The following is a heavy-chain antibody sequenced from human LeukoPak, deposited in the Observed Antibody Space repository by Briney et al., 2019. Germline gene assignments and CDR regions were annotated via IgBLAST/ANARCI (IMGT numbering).Heavy chain of an antibody. CDR1: GYTFTSYY. V-gene: IGHV1-46*01. D-gene: IGHD6-19*01. CDR2: INPSGGST. CDR3: ARDHQQWLVRGGFDY. Sequence: ASVKVSCKASGYTFTSYYMHWVRQAPGQGLEWMGIINPSGGSTSCAQKFQGRVTMTRDMTTSTVYMELSSLRSEDTAVYYCARDHQQWLVRGGFDYWGQGTLVTVSS. J-gene: IGHJ4*02.